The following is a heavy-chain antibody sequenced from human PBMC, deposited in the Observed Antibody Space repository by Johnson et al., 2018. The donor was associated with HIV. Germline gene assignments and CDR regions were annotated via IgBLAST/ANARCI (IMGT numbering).Heavy chain of an antibody. J-gene: IGHJ3*02. Sequence: QVQLVESGGGVVQPGRSLRLSCAASGFTFSSYAIHWVRQAPGKGLEWVALILNDGSNKYFADSVKGRFTISRDNSKNTLYLQMNSLRAEDTAVYYCARVWGPSYSRPEDGAFDIWGQGTMVTVSS. CDR2: ILNDGSNK. V-gene: IGHV3-33*01. D-gene: IGHD6-13*01. CDR1: GFTFSSYA. CDR3: ARVWGPSYSRPEDGAFDI.